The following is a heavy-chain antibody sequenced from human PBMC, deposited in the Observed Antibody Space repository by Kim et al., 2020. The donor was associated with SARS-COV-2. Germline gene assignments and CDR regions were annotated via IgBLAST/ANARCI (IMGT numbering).Heavy chain of an antibody. J-gene: IGHJ6*02. CDR3: ARASSGWPYYYYYGMDV. V-gene: IGHV4-4*02. D-gene: IGHD6-19*01. CDR1: GGSISSSNW. CDR2: IYHSGST. Sequence: SETLSLTCAVSGGSISSSNWWSWVRQPPGKGLEWIGEIYHSGSTNYNPSLKSRVTISVDKSKNQFSLKLSSVTAADTAVYYCARASSGWPYYYYYGMDVWGQGTTVTVSS.